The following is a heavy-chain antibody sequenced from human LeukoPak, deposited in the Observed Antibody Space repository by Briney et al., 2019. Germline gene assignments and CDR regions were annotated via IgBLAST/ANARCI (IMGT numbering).Heavy chain of an antibody. CDR2: INAYNGNT. Sequence: ASVKVSCKASGYTFTGYYMHWVRQAPGQGLEWMGWINAYNGNTNYAQKLQGRVTMTTDTSTSTAYMELRSLRSDDTAVYYCARETGGSYYFDWGQGTLVTVSS. V-gene: IGHV1-18*04. CDR3: ARETGGSYYFD. J-gene: IGHJ4*02. D-gene: IGHD3-10*01. CDR1: GYTFTGYY.